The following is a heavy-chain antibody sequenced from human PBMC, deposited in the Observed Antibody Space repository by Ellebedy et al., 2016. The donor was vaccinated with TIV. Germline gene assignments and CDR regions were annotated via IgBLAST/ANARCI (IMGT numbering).Heavy chain of an antibody. CDR3: ATMPYISTSSAF. CDR2: INSNNGNT. Sequence: ASVKVSCKASGYTFTSYYIHWVRQAPGQGLEWMGIINSNNGNTNYAQNFQGRVTMTRDTSTSAVYMDLSSLRSDDTAVYYCATMPYISTSSAFWGQGTLVTVSS. CDR1: GYTFTSYY. D-gene: IGHD6-13*01. V-gene: IGHV1-46*01. J-gene: IGHJ4*02.